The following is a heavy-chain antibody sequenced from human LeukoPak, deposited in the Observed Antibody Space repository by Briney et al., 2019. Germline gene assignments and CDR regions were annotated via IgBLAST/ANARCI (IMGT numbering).Heavy chain of an antibody. CDR1: GGSFSDYY. V-gene: IGHV4-34*01. CDR3: ARGLRLPSRSTPAVPHV. J-gene: IGHJ6*04. CDR2: INHSGTT. Sequence: PSETLSLTCAVYGGSFSDYYWNWIRQPPGNGLEWIVEINHSGTTNYNPSLKSRVTISVDTSKNQFSLRLSSVTAADTAVYYCARGLRLPSRSTPAVPHVWGKGTTVTVSA. D-gene: IGHD2/OR15-2a*01.